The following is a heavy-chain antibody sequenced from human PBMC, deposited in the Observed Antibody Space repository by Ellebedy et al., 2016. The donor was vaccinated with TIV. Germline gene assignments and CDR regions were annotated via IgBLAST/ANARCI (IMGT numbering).Heavy chain of an antibody. D-gene: IGHD3-10*01. V-gene: IGHV1-46*01. CDR1: GYTFTSYF. CDR3: ARRTIVRGNIIDDHFDS. Sequence: ASVKVSCKASGYTFTSYFIYWVRQAPGQGLEWMGVINPIGGSTTYAQKFQGRVAMTRDTSTSTAYMELSSLRSEDSAMYYCARRTIVRGNIIDDHFDSWGQGTLVTVSS. CDR2: INPIGGST. J-gene: IGHJ4*02.